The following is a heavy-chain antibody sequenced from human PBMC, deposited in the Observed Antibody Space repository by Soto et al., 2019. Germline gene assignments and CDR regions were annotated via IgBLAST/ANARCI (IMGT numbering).Heavy chain of an antibody. Sequence: PGGSLRLSCAASGFTFSSYSMNWVRRAPGKGLEWVSYISSSSSTIYYADSVKGRFTIPRDNAKNSLYLQMNSLRDEDTAVYYCARPEYSSSSYGMDVWGQGTTVTVSS. CDR1: GFTFSSYS. J-gene: IGHJ6*02. V-gene: IGHV3-48*02. CDR2: ISSSSSTI. D-gene: IGHD6-6*01. CDR3: ARPEYSSSSYGMDV.